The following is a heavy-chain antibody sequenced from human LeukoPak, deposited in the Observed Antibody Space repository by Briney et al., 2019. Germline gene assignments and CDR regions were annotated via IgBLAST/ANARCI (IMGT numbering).Heavy chain of an antibody. V-gene: IGHV4-59*08. J-gene: IGHJ4*02. CDR1: GVSISSYY. D-gene: IGHD6-13*01. CDR3: ARYSSSWSLFDY. CDR2: ISYSGST. Sequence: SETLSLTFTVSGVSISSYYWSWIRQPPGKGLEWIGYISYSGSTNYNPSLKSRVTMSLDTSKNQFSLRLSSVTATDTAVYYCARYSSSWSLFDYWGQGTLVTVSS.